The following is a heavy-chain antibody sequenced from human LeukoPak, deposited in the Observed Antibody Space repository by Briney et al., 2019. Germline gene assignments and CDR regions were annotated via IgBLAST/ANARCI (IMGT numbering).Heavy chain of an antibody. V-gene: IGHV4-39*01. J-gene: IGHJ5*02. Sequence: PSETLSLTCTVSGGSISSSSYSWGWIRQPPGTGLEWIGSIYYSGSTYYNPSLKSRVTISVDTSKNQFSLKLSSVTAADTAVYYCAPFVGAGWFDPWGQGTLVTVSS. D-gene: IGHD1-26*01. CDR2: IYYSGST. CDR3: APFVGAGWFDP. CDR1: GGSISSSSYS.